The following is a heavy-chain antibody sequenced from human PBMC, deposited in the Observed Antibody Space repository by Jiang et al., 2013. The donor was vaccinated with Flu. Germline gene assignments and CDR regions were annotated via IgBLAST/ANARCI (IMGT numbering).Heavy chain of an antibody. CDR3: ARAVAGTFDY. J-gene: IGHJ4*02. D-gene: IGHD6-19*01. Sequence: SRVTISVDTSKNQXSLKLSSVTAADTAVYYCARAVAGTFDYWGQGTLVTVSS. V-gene: IGHV4-59*01.